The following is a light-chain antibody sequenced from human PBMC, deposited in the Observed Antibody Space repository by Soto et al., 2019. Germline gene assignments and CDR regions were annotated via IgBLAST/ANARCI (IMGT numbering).Light chain of an antibody. CDR3: QQYVGSPGT. CDR2: STS. CDR1: QHVDSNY. V-gene: IGKV3-20*01. Sequence: IVLTQSPGALSLSPGEAASLSCRASQHVDSNYVAWYKQTPGQPPRLLIRSTSFRATGVPDRFSGSGSGTDFTLTISTLEPEDFGVYYCQQYVGSPGTFGLGTKLAIK. J-gene: IGKJ2*01.